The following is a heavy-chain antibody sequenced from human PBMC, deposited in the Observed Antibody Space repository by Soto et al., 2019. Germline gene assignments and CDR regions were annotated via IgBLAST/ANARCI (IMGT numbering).Heavy chain of an antibody. J-gene: IGHJ4*02. CDR1: GGSISSYY. CDR2: IYYSGST. D-gene: IGHD3-16*02. CDR3: ARANYDYIWGSYRPTDFDY. Sequence: SETLSLTCTVSGGSISSYYWSWIRQPPGKGLEWIGYIYYSGSTNYNPSLKSRVTISVDTSKNQFSLKLSSVTAADTAVYYCARANYDYIWGSYRPTDFDYWGQGTLVTVSS. V-gene: IGHV4-59*01.